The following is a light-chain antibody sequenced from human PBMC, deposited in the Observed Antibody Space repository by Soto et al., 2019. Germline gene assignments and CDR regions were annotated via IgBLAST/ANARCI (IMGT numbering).Light chain of an antibody. Sequence: MTQSPSTLSASVGDRVTITCRARQSINSNLAWYQQKPGQAPRLLMFRASIRATGFPARFSGSGSGTEFNITISSLQSEDSAIYYCQQYNNWPRATFGGGTKVEIK. CDR3: QQYNNWPRAT. V-gene: IGKV3-15*01. CDR2: RAS. J-gene: IGKJ4*01. CDR1: QSINSN.